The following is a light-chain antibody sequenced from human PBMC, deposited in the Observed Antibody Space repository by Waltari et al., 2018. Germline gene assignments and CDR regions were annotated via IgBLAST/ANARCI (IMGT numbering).Light chain of an antibody. V-gene: IGKV3-20*01. CDR2: GAS. CDR3: QQYDTSPRT. J-gene: IGKJ1*01. Sequence: EIVLTQSPNTLSLSAGERATLSCRASQSISGSYLAWYQQKPGQAPRLLIFGASIRGTGIPDKYSGSGSETDFTLTISRLDPEDSAVYYCQQYDTSPRTFGPGTKVEI. CDR1: QSISGSY.